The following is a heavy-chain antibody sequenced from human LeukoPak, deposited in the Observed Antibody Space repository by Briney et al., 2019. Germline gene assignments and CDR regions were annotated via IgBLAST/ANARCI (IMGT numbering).Heavy chain of an antibody. V-gene: IGHV3-23*01. CDR2: ISGSGGGST. CDR3: AKRYCSSTSCRLGPYYYMDV. J-gene: IGHJ6*03. D-gene: IGHD2-2*01. CDR1: GFTFSTYG. Sequence: PGGSLRLSCAASGFTFSTYGMSWVRQAPGKGLEWVSAISGSGGGSTYYADSVKGRFTISRDNSKNTLYLQMTSLRAGDTAVYYCAKRYCSSTSCRLGPYYYMDVWGKGTTVTISS.